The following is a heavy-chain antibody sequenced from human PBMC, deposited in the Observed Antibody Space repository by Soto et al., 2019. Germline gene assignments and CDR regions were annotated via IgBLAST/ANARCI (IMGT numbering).Heavy chain of an antibody. J-gene: IGHJ4*02. D-gene: IGHD2-15*01. CDR2: INPSGGTT. CDR3: ARVRGGGSEYFFDY. Sequence: ASGKVSCKASGYTFTRYNVHWVRQAPGQGLEWMAIINPSGGTTYYVQKFEGRVTLTTDTSTSTVYMELSSLRSDDTAVYYCARVRGGGSEYFFDYWGQGTLVTVSS. CDR1: GYTFTRYN. V-gene: IGHV1-46*01.